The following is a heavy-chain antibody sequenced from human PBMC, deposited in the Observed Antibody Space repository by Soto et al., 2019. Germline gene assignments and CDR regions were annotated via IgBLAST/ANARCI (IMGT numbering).Heavy chain of an antibody. Sequence: SVKVSCKASGGTFSSYTISWVRQAPGQGLEWMGRIIPILGIANYAQKFQGRVTITADKSTSTAYMELSSLRSEDTAVYYCAREVPTYCSSTSCHKYYYYMDVWGKGTTVTVSS. CDR3: AREVPTYCSSTSCHKYYYYMDV. V-gene: IGHV1-69*04. D-gene: IGHD2-2*02. J-gene: IGHJ6*03. CDR1: GGTFSSYT. CDR2: IIPILGIA.